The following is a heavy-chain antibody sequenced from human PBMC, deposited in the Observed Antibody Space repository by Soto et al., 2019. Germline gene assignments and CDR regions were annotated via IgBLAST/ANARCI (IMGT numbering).Heavy chain of an antibody. D-gene: IGHD4-17*01. Sequence: GGSLRLSCAASGFTFSSYGMHWVRQAPGKGLEWVAVISYDGSNKYYADSVKGRSTISRDNSKNTLYLQMNSLRAEDTAVYYCAKFDYGDYGWIDYWGQGTLVTAPQ. J-gene: IGHJ4*02. CDR1: GFTFSSYG. CDR2: ISYDGSNK. CDR3: AKFDYGDYGWIDY. V-gene: IGHV3-30*18.